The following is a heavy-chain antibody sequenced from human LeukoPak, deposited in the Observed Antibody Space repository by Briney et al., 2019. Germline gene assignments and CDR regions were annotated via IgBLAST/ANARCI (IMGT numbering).Heavy chain of an antibody. D-gene: IGHD3-16*02. CDR3: ARDLRGLGELSLDDY. Sequence: PGGSLRLSCAASGFTFSDYYVSWIRQAPGKGLEWVSYISSSGSTIYYADSVKGRFTISRDNAKNSLYLQMNSLRAEDTAVYYCARDLRGLGELSLDDYWGQGTLVTVSS. V-gene: IGHV3-11*01. CDR2: ISSSGSTI. J-gene: IGHJ4*02. CDR1: GFTFSDYY.